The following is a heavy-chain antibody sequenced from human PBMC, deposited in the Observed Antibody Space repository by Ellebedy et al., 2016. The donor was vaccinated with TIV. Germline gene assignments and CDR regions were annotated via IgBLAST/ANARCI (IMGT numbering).Heavy chain of an antibody. CDR1: GGSFSGYY. CDR2: INHSGST. J-gene: IGHJ4*02. D-gene: IGHD2-2*01. CDR3: ARHIKVQYQLLYFDY. Sequence: SETLSLXXAVYGGSFSGYYWSWIRQPPGKGLEWIGEINHSGSTNYNPSLKSRVTISVDTSKNQFSLKLSSVTAADTAVYYCARHIKVQYQLLYFDYWGQGTLVTVSS. V-gene: IGHV4-34*01.